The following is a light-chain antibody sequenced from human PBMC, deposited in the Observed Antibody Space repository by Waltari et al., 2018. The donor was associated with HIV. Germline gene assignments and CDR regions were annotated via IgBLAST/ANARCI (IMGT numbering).Light chain of an antibody. CDR2: AAS. CDR3: QQYNKWPPYT. Sequence: EIMLTQSPDSLSVSPGESATLSRRASQRLNANLAWYQQKPSQPSRLLIYAASTRATGVPARFSGSGSGTEFTLTISGLQSDDSATYYCQQYNKWPPYTFGQGTKVEIK. J-gene: IGKJ2*01. CDR1: QRLNAN. V-gene: IGKV3-15*01.